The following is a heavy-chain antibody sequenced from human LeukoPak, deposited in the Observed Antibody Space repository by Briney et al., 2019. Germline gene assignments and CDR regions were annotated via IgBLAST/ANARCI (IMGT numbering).Heavy chain of an antibody. J-gene: IGHJ4*02. Sequence: GRSLRLSCAASGFTFSSYAMHWVRQAPGKGLEWVAVISYDGSNKCYADSVKGRFTISRDNSKNTLYLQMNSLRAEDTAVYYCARYSSSSVYWGQGTLVTVSS. CDR2: ISYDGSNK. CDR1: GFTFSSYA. V-gene: IGHV3-30-3*01. D-gene: IGHD6-6*01. CDR3: ARYSSSSVY.